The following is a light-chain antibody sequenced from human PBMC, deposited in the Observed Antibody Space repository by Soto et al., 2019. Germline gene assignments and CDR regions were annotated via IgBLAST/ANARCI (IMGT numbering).Light chain of an antibody. Sequence: EIVMTQSPATLSVSPGERATLSCRASQSGSFNLALYQKKPGQAPRILIYGASTRATGIPATFSGSGSGTEFTLTISSLQCADVAVYYCQQYNNWPPITFGGGTKVEIK. CDR1: QSGSFN. J-gene: IGKJ4*01. CDR2: GAS. V-gene: IGKV3-15*01. CDR3: QQYNNWPPIT.